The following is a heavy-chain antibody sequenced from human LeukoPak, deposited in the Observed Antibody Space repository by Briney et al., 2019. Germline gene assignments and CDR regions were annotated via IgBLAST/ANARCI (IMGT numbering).Heavy chain of an antibody. V-gene: IGHV3-66*01. Sequence: PGGSLRLSCAASEFSVGSNYMTWVRQAPGKGLEWVSLIYSGGSTYYADSVKGRFTISRDNSKNTLFLQMNSLRPEDTAVYYCAKSIAVAGTAGERTFDYWGQGTLVTVSS. D-gene: IGHD6-19*01. CDR2: IYSGGST. CDR1: EFSVGSNY. J-gene: IGHJ4*02. CDR3: AKSIAVAGTAGERTFDY.